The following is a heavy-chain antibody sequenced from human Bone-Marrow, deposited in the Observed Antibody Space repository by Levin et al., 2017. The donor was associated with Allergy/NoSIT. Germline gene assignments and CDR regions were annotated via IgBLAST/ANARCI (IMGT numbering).Heavy chain of an antibody. J-gene: IGHJ1*01. V-gene: IGHV3-33*01. CDR3: ARDDDTTSHYGRLL. CDR2: IWSDGSKK. CDR1: GFTFRKHG. D-gene: IGHD3-22*01. Sequence: GGSLRLSCEASGFTFRKHGFHWVRQAPGKGLEWVTLIWSDGSKKDYVDSVKGRFTISRDDFENTIYLQMSSLRAEDTAVYYCARDDDTTSHYGRLLWGQGTLVTVSS.